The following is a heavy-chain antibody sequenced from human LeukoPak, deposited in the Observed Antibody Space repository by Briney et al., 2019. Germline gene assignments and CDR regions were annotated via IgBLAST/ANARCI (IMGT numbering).Heavy chain of an antibody. Sequence: ASVKVSCKASGYTFTSYDINWVRQATGQGLEWMGWMNPNSGNTGYAQKFQGRVTITRNTSISTAYMELSSLRSEDTAVYYCARGPGYDFWKGIDYWGQGTLVTVSS. D-gene: IGHD3-3*01. V-gene: IGHV1-8*03. J-gene: IGHJ4*02. CDR1: GYTFTSYD. CDR2: MNPNSGNT. CDR3: ARGPGYDFWKGIDY.